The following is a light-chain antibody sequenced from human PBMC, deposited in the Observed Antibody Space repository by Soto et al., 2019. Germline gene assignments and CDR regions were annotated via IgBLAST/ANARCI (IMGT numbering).Light chain of an antibody. J-gene: IGKJ4*01. CDR2: AAS. CDR3: LQDYTYPLT. CDR1: QGIRND. V-gene: IGKV1-6*01. Sequence: AIQMTQSPSSLSASVGDRVTITCRASQGIRNDLGWYQQKPGKAPKLLIYAASHLQSGVPSRFSGFGSATDFTLTITSLQPEDFATYYCLQDYTYPLTFGGGTKVDIK.